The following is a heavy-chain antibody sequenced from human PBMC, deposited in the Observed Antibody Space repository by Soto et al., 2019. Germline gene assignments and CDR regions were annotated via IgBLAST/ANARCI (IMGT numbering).Heavy chain of an antibody. D-gene: IGHD2-21*02. CDR1: GESLNYFY. J-gene: IGHJ4*02. CDR3: ARALRAYCGGDCYSAYFDY. CDR2: IYYSGST. V-gene: IGHV4-59*01. Sequence: SETLSLTCAVYGESLNYFYWSWIRQAPGKGLEWIGYIYYSGSTNYNPSLKSRVTISVDTSKNQFSLKLSSVTAADTAVYYCARALRAYCGGDCYSAYFDYWGQGTLVTVSS.